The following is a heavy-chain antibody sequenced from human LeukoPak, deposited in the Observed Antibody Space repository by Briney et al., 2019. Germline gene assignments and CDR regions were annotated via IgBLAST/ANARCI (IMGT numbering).Heavy chain of an antibody. CDR1: GGSTGSSSYY. CDR2: IYYSGSA. V-gene: IGHV4-39*01. J-gene: IGHJ5*02. D-gene: IGHD6-25*01. CDR3: ARQSTIAAARIDP. Sequence: SETLSLTCTLSGGSTGSSSYYWGWIRQPPGRGLEWIANIYYSGSAYYSPSLKSRVTVSIDTSKNQFSLKLNSVTAADTAVYYCARQSTIAAARIDPWGQGTLVTVSS.